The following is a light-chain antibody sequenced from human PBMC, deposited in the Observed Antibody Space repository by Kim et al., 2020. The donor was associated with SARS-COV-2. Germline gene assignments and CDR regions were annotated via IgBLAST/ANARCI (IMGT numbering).Light chain of an antibody. Sequence: VTIPGSGSASNIGSHYVYWFPQLPGSAPNLLIYRDDQRPSGVPDRFSGSRSGTSASLAISGLRPEDDADYHCATWDAGLSGPVFGGGTQLTVL. CDR2: RDD. CDR1: ASNIGSHY. CDR3: ATWDAGLSGPV. J-gene: IGLJ3*02. V-gene: IGLV1-47*01.